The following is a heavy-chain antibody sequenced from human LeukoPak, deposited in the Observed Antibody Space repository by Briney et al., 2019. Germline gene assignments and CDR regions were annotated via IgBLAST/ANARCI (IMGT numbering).Heavy chain of an antibody. CDR3: ARVDGYSSSWYADY. CDR1: GGSISSYY. Sequence: SETLSLTCTVSGGSISSYYWSWIRQPPGKGLEWLGCIYYSGSTNYNPSLKSRVTISVDTSKNQFSLKLSSVTAADTAVYYCARVDGYSSSWYADYWGQGTLVTVSS. V-gene: IGHV4-59*01. J-gene: IGHJ4*02. D-gene: IGHD6-13*01. CDR2: IYYSGST.